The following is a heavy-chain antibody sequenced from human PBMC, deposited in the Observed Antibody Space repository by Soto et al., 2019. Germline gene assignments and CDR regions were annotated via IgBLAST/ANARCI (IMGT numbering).Heavy chain of an antibody. V-gene: IGHV3-23*01. CDR2: ISGSGGST. CDR3: AKGPLPRIEARLPRTMDDY. J-gene: IGHJ4*02. Sequence: EVQLLESGGGLVQPGGSLRLSCAASGFTFSSYAMSWVRQAPGKGLEWVSAISGSGGSTYYADSVKGRFTISRDNSKNTLYLQMNSLRAEDTPVYYCAKGPLPRIEARLPRTMDDYRGQGTLVTVSS. D-gene: IGHD6-6*01. CDR1: GFTFSSYA.